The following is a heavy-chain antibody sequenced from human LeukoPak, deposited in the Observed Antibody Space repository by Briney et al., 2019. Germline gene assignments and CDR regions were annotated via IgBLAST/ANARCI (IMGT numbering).Heavy chain of an antibody. Sequence: PSETLSLTCTVSGGSFSSSTYYWGWIRQPPGKGLEWIGTIYYSGRTYYNPSLKSRVTVSVDTSKNQFSLNLSSVTAADTAVYYCARVPWSGYCTIDYWGQGALVTVSS. CDR3: ARVPWSGYCTIDY. D-gene: IGHD3-3*01. CDR1: GGSFSSSTYY. V-gene: IGHV4-39*07. CDR2: IYYSGRT. J-gene: IGHJ4*02.